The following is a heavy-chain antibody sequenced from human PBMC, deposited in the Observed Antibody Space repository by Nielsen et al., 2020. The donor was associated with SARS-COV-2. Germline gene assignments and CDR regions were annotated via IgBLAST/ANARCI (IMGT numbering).Heavy chain of an antibody. Sequence: WIRQPPGKALEWLALIYWDGDRRYSPSLKNRVIITRDNSKNQVVLKLTNMGPMDTATYYCAHIGVHDYGEFVRGTDWFAPWGQGAPVTVSS. CDR3: AHIGVHDYGEFVRGTDWFAP. J-gene: IGHJ5*02. D-gene: IGHD5/OR15-5a*01. CDR2: IYWDGDR. V-gene: IGHV2-5*02.